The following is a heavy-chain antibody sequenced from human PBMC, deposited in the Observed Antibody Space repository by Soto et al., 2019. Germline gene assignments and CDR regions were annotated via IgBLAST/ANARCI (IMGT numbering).Heavy chain of an antibody. D-gene: IGHD3-10*01. J-gene: IGHJ4*02. Sequence: GGSLRLFCSASGFTFSNYAMHWVRRAPGRGLEFVSVITSNGRNTFYEDSVRGRFTISRDNSKNTLYLQLGCLRPEDTAVYHCVKEAEPHPYGSGYYPHHWGQGTVVTV. V-gene: IGHV3-64D*06. CDR2: ITSNGRNT. CDR1: GFTFSNYA. CDR3: VKEAEPHPYGSGYYPHH.